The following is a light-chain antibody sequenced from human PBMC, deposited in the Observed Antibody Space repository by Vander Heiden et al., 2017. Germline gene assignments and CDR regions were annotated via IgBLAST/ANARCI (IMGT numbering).Light chain of an antibody. Sequence: EIVVTQSPGTLSLSPGERATLSCRASQSITSSYLAWFQQKPGQAPRLLIYGASNKATGIPDRFSGSGSGTDFSLTISRLEPEDFAVYYCHHYGNSPYTFGQGTKLEI. CDR1: QSITSSY. J-gene: IGKJ2*01. CDR3: HHYGNSPYT. V-gene: IGKV3-20*01. CDR2: GAS.